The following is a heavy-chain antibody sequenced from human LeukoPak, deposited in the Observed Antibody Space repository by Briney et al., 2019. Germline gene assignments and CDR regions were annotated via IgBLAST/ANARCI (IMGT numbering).Heavy chain of an antibody. CDR2: ISSSSSYI. J-gene: IGHJ6*03. V-gene: IGHV3-21*01. Sequence: PGGSLRLSCAASGFTFSSYSMNWVRQAPGKGLEWVSSISSSSSYIYYADSVKGRFTISRDNAKNSLYLQMNSLRAEDTAVYYCARDSTDYYYYYYMDVWGKGTTVTVSS. CDR3: ARDSTDYYYYYYMDV. D-gene: IGHD3-3*02. CDR1: GFTFSSYS.